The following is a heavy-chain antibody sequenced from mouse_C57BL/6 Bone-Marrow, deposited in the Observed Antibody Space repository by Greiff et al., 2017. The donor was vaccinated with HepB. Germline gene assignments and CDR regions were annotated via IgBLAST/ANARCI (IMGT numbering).Heavy chain of an antibody. Sequence: VQLQQSGAELVRPGASVTLSCKASGYTFTDYEMHWVKQTPVHGLEWIGAIDPETGGTAYNQKFKGKAILTADKSSSTAYMELRSLTSEDSAVYYCTSPLTSWFAYWGQGTLVTVSA. V-gene: IGHV1-15*01. CDR2: IDPETGGT. D-gene: IGHD4-1*01. J-gene: IGHJ3*01. CDR1: GYTFTDYE. CDR3: TSPLTSWFAY.